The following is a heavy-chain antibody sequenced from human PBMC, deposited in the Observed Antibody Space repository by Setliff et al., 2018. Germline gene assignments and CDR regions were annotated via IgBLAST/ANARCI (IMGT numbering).Heavy chain of an antibody. CDR2: ISPYNGVT. CDR3: AISTLSLCLGDTCPNAFDI. Sequence: WASVKVSCKAAGHLFSSYGISWVRQAPGKGLEWMGWISPYNGVTNYEKRFQGRVTMTTDTSASAAYMELRSLKSDDTAVYFCAISTLSLCLGDTCPNAFDIWGQGTLVTVSS. J-gene: IGHJ3*02. CDR1: GHLFSSYG. D-gene: IGHD2-2*01. V-gene: IGHV1-18*01.